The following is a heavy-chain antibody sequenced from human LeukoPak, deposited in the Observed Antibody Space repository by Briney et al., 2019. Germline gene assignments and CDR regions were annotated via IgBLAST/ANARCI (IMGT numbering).Heavy chain of an antibody. V-gene: IGHV1-69*13. J-gene: IGHJ4*02. CDR3: ARLVRGVIK. Sequence: SVKVSCKASGGTFSNYAISWVRQAPGQGLEWMGGIIPIFGSANFAQKFQGRVTITADESTSTAYMELSSLRSEDTALYYCARLVRGVIKWGQGTLVTVSS. CDR2: IIPIFGSA. CDR1: GGTFSNYA. D-gene: IGHD3-10*01.